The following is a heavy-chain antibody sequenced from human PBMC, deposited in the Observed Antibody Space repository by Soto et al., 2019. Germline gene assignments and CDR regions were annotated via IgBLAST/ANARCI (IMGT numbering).Heavy chain of an antibody. J-gene: IGHJ4*02. CDR3: VRAWGGYFDY. CDR2: IYYSEST. V-gene: IGHV4-31*03. CDR1: GGSISSGGYY. Sequence: QVQLQESGPGLVKPSQTLSLTCTVSGGSISSGGYYWSWIRQHPGKGLEWIGYIYYSESTHYNPSLKSRVTISVDTSKNQLSLKLSSVTAADTAVYYCVRAWGGYFDYWGQGTLVTVSS. D-gene: IGHD3-16*01.